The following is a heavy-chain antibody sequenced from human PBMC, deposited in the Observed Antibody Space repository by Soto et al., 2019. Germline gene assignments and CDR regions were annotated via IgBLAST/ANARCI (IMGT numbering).Heavy chain of an antibody. CDR3: ARERNMYGMDV. CDR1: GYTFTSYA. Sequence: ASVKVSCKASGYTFTSYAMHWVRQAPGQRLEWMGWINPNSGNTAYARKFQGRVTMTRNTSISTAYMELSSLRSEDTAVYYCARERNMYGMDVWGQGTTVTVS. CDR2: INPNSGNT. J-gene: IGHJ6*02. V-gene: IGHV1-8*02. D-gene: IGHD1-1*01.